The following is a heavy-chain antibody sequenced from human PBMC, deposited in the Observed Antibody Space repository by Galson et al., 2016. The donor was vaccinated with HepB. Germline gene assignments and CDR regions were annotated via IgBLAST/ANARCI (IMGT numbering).Heavy chain of an antibody. Sequence: SLTCAVYGGSFSDYFRAWIRPSPGKGLEWIGEINHSGGTNYNPSLKSRVTISVDRSKNQFSLKLNSVTAADTAAYYCAGRGYQMSNFGLWGQGTLVTVSS. CDR1: GGSFSDYF. D-gene: IGHD6-13*01. J-gene: IGHJ4*02. V-gene: IGHV4-34*01. CDR3: AGRGYQMSNFGL. CDR2: INHSGGT.